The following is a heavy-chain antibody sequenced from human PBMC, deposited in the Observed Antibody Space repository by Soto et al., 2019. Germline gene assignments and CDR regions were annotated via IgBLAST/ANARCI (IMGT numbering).Heavy chain of an antibody. V-gene: IGHV1-69*13. Sequence: ASVKVSCKASGGTFSSYAISWVRQAPGQGLEWMGGIIPIFGTANYAQKFQGRVTITADESTSTAYMELSSLRSEDTAVYYCAREGRITIFGVVSESSVAYYGMDVWGQGTTVTVSS. CDR1: GGTFSSYA. J-gene: IGHJ6*02. D-gene: IGHD3-3*01. CDR3: AREGRITIFGVVSESSVAYYGMDV. CDR2: IIPIFGTA.